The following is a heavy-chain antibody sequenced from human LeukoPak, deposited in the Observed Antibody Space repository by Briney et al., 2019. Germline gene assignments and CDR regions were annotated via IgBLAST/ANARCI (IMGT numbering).Heavy chain of an antibody. V-gene: IGHV3-21*01. Sequence: GGSLRLSCAASGFIFSTYSMNWVRQAPGKGLEWVSSITGSYSHIYYADSVKGRFTISRDNAKNSLYLQMNSLRAEDTAVYYCARGAEYYYDSSGYFPFDYWGQGTLVTVSS. CDR3: ARGAEYYYDSSGYFPFDY. D-gene: IGHD3-22*01. CDR1: GFIFSTYS. J-gene: IGHJ4*02. CDR2: ITGSYSHI.